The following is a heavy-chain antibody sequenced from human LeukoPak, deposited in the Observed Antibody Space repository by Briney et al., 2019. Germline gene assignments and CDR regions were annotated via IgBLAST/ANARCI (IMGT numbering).Heavy chain of an antibody. CDR2: IKNDGSDK. D-gene: IGHD2-2*01. V-gene: IGHV3-7*01. CDR3: ARARRPDGVVPAARYMDV. J-gene: IGHJ6*03. Sequence: GGSLRLSCAASGSTFSRYWMSWVRQAPGRGLEWVAYIKNDGSDKYHVDSVKGRFTISRDNSKNSLYLQRNSLRADDTAVYYCARARRPDGVVPAARYMDVWGKGTTITVSS. CDR1: GSTFSRYW.